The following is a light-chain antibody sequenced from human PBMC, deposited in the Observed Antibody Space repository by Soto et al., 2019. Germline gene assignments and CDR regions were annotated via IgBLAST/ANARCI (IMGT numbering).Light chain of an antibody. CDR2: DAS. V-gene: IGKV3-11*01. CDR3: QQRRAWPRV. Sequence: EIVLTQSPATLSLSPGERATLSCRASQSVGTYLVCYQQKPGQAPRLLIYDASKRAIGIPDRFSGSGSETDFTLTISSLEPGDSAVYYCQQRRAWPRVFGGGTRME. J-gene: IGKJ4*01. CDR1: QSVGTY.